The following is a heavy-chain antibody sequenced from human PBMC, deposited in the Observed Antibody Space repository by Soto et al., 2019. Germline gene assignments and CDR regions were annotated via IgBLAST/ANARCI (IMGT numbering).Heavy chain of an antibody. CDR3: ARDWDTAMVMDE. J-gene: IGHJ4*02. Sequence: QVQLVESGGGVVQPGRSLRLSCAASGFSFSSYAMHWARQAPGKGLEWVAVISYDGSNKYYADSVKGRFTISRDNSKNTLYLQMNGLRAEDAAVYYCARDWDTAMVMDEWGQGTLFTVSS. CDR2: ISYDGSNK. D-gene: IGHD5-18*01. V-gene: IGHV3-30-3*01. CDR1: GFSFSSYA.